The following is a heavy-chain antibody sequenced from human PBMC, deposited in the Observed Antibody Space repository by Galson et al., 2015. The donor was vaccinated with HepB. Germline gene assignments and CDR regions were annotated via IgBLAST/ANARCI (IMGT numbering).Heavy chain of an antibody. CDR3: AHRSGGYSYGTFDY. D-gene: IGHD5-18*01. CDR1: GFSLSTSGVG. V-gene: IGHV2-5*02. J-gene: IGHJ4*02. Sequence: PALVKPTQTLTLTCTFSGFSLSTSGVGVGWIRQPPGKALDWLELIYWDDDKRYSPSLKSRLTITKDTSKNQVVLTMTNMDLVDTATYYCAHRSGGYSYGTFDYWGQGTLVTVSS. CDR2: IYWDDDK.